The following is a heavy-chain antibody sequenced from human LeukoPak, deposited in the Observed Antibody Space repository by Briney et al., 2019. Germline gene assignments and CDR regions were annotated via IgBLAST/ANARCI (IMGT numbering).Heavy chain of an antibody. CDR1: GGSVSSGSYC. J-gene: IGHJ5*02. CDR2: IYYSGST. V-gene: IGHV4-61*01. CDR3: ARSHATPTRSNWFDP. Sequence: SETLSLTCTVSGGSVSSGSYCWSWIRQPPGKGLEWIGYIYYSGSTNYNPSLKSRVTISVDTSKNQFSLKLSSVTAADTAVYYCARSHATPTRSNWFDPWGQGTLVTISS. D-gene: IGHD2-15*01.